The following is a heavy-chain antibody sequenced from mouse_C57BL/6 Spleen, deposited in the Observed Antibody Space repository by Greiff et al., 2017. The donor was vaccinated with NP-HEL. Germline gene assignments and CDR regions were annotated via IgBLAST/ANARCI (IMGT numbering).Heavy chain of an antibody. J-gene: IGHJ4*01. V-gene: IGHV2-2*01. Sequence: QVQLKQSGPGLVQPSQSLSITCTVSGFSLTSYGVHWVRQSPGKGLEWLGVIWSGGSTDYNAAFISRLSISKDNSKSQVFFKMNSLQADDTAIYYCASPAVVAPYYAMDYWGQGTSVTVSS. CDR2: IWSGGST. CDR3: ASPAVVAPYYAMDY. D-gene: IGHD1-1*01. CDR1: GFSLTSYG.